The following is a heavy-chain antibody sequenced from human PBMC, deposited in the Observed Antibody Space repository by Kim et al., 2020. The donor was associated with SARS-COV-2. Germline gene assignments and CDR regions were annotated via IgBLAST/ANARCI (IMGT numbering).Heavy chain of an antibody. J-gene: IGHJ4*02. D-gene: IGHD1-26*01. CDR1: GGSISSYY. CDR3: ARGVVSFGPPTRY. V-gene: IGHV4-59*01. Sequence: SETLSLTCTVSGGSISSYYWSWIRQPPGKGLEWIGYIYYSGSTNYNPSLKSRVTISVDTSKNQFSLKLSSVTAADTAVYYCARGVVSFGPPTRYWGQGTLVTVSS. CDR2: IYYSGST.